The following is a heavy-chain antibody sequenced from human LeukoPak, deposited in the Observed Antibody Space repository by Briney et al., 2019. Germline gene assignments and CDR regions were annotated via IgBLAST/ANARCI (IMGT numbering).Heavy chain of an antibody. J-gene: IGHJ4*02. CDR2: ITGSGGDT. Sequence: GGSLRLSCAAAGFTFSSYAMNWARQAPGKGLEWVSTITGSGGDTYYADSVKGRFTISRDNSKNTLYLQMNSLRAEDTAIYYCAKDPYVGGGYHFDSWGQGSLVTVSS. CDR3: AKDPYVGGGYHFDS. V-gene: IGHV3-23*01. CDR1: GFTFSSYA. D-gene: IGHD3-22*01.